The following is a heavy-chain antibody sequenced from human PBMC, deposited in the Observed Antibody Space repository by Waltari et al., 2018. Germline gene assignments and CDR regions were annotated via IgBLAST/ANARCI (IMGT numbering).Heavy chain of an antibody. Sequence: LVDSGGGVVQPGGSLRLSCAVSGFSFRVHGMNWVRPAPGKGLEWVSFIRYDGNKNYYAESVKGRFTISRDNSKKMLYLEMNSLRAEDTAVYYCAKSDRSGYCSTASCYKNWFFDLWGRGTLVTVSS. CDR2: IRYDGNKN. D-gene: IGHD2-2*02. CDR3: AKSDRSGYCSTASCYKNWFFDL. CDR1: GFSFRVHG. V-gene: IGHV3-30*02. J-gene: IGHJ2*01.